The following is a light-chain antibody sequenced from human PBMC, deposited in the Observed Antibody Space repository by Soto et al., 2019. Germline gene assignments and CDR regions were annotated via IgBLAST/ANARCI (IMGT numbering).Light chain of an antibody. Sequence: QSVLTQPPSVSAAPGQKVTISCSGSASNIGSNSLSWYRQFPGSSPMLVIYDNHKRPSGISARFSASKSDTSATLVITGLRTGDEADYYCAAWDDSLNVWLFGGGTKLTVL. CDR1: ASNIGSNS. J-gene: IGLJ3*02. CDR2: DNH. V-gene: IGLV1-51*01. CDR3: AAWDDSLNVWL.